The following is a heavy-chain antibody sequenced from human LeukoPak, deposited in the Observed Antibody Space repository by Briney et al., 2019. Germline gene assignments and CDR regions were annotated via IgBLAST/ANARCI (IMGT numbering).Heavy chain of an antibody. CDR3: AGSTVTTLDY. CDR2: IYYSGST. D-gene: IGHD4-11*01. J-gene: IGHJ4*02. Sequence: PSETLSLTCTVSGGSVSSSSYYWGWIRQPPGKGLEWIGYIYYSGSTNYNPSLKSRVTISVDTSKNQFSLKLSSVTAADTAVYYCAGSTVTTLDYWGQGTLVTVSS. V-gene: IGHV4-61*01. CDR1: GGSVSSSSYY.